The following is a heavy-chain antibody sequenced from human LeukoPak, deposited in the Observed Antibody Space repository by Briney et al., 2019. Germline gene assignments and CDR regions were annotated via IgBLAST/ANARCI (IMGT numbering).Heavy chain of an antibody. CDR3: PRDLAGYGGYSYGMVDY. CDR1: GDSVSSNSAA. CDR2: SYYRSKWHN. Sequence: SQTLSLTCAISGDSVSSNSAAWNWSRQSPSRGLEWLGRSYYRSKWHNDYAESVKSRITINPDTSKNQFSLQLNSVTPEDTAVYFCPRDLAGYGGYSYGMVDYWGQGTLVTVSS. V-gene: IGHV6-1*01. D-gene: IGHD5-18*01. J-gene: IGHJ4*02.